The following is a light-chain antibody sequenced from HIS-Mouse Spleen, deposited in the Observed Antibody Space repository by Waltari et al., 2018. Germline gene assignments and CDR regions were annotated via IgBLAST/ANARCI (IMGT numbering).Light chain of an antibody. V-gene: IGLV2-14*03. CDR3: SSYTSSSTWV. J-gene: IGLJ3*02. CDR1: SSAVAGYNH. Sequence: QSALTQPASVSGSPGQSITIPCTGTSSAVAGYNHVPWYQQHPGKAPKLMIYDVSNRPSGVSNRFSGSKSGNTASLTISGLQAEDEADYYCSSYTSSSTWVFGGGTKLTVL. CDR2: DVS.